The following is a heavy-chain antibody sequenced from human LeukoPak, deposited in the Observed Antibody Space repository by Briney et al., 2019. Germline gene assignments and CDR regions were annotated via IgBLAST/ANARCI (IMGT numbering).Heavy chain of an antibody. CDR1: GFTFSSYS. J-gene: IGHJ4*02. V-gene: IGHV3-48*01. Sequence: PGGSLRLSCAASGFTFSSYSMNWVRQAPGKGLEWVSYISSSSSTIYYADSVKGRFTISRDNAKNSLYLQMNSLRAEDTAVYYCARDQIGYFDYWGQGTLVTVSS. CDR3: ARDQIGYFDY. CDR2: ISSSSSTI.